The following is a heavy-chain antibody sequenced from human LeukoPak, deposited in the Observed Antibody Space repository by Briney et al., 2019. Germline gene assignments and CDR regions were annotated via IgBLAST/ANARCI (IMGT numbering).Heavy chain of an antibody. CDR2: IYYSGST. CDR3: AREYSTVDY. D-gene: IGHD6-13*01. J-gene: IGHJ4*02. CDR1: GGSISSSSYY. Sequence: SETLSLTCTVSGGSISSSSYYWGWIRQPPGKGLEWIGSIYYSGSTYYNPSLKSRVTISVDTSKNQFSLKLSSVTAADTAVYYCAREYSTVDYWGQGTLVTVSS. V-gene: IGHV4-39*01.